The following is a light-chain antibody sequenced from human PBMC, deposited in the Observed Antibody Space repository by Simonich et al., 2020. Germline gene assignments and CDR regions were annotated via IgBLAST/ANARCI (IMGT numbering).Light chain of an antibody. CDR3: QSYDSSLSGSV. Sequence: QSALTQPASVSGSPGQSITTSCTGSSPNIGSGYDVHWYQQLPGTAPKLLIYGNSNRPSGVPDRCSGSKAGTSASLSITGLQAEDEADYYCQSYDSSLSGSVFGGGTKLTVL. J-gene: IGLJ3*02. V-gene: IGLV1-40*01. CDR2: GNS. CDR1: SPNIGSGYD.